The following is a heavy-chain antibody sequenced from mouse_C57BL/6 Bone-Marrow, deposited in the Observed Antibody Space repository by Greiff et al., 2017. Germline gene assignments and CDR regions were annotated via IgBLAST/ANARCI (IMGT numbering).Heavy chain of an antibody. CDR2: IAPETGDT. CDR1: GFNIKDDY. CDR3: TTSNNGSSFAWFAY. Sequence: EVQLQQSGAELVRPGASVKLSCTASGFNIKDDYMHWVKQRPEQGLEWMGWIAPETGDTEYASKFQGKATITADTPANTAYLQLSSLTSEDTAVYYCTTSNNGSSFAWFAYWGQGTLVTVSA. V-gene: IGHV14-4*01. J-gene: IGHJ3*01. D-gene: IGHD1-1*01.